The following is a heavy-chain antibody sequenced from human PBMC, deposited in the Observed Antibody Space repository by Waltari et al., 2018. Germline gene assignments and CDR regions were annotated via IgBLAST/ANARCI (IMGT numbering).Heavy chain of an antibody. J-gene: IGHJ3*02. V-gene: IGHV1-2*02. CDR2: IIPNSGGT. CDR1: GYTFTGHY. D-gene: IGHD1-1*01. CDR3: ARDSGVTTAAFDI. Sequence: QVQLVQSGAEVKKPGASVKVACKASGYTFTGHYLPRVRQAPGQGLEWMGWIIPNSGGTNYAHNFQGRVTITRDRSTSTAYIELNGLRSDDTAVYYCARDSGVTTAAFDIWGQGTMVTVSS.